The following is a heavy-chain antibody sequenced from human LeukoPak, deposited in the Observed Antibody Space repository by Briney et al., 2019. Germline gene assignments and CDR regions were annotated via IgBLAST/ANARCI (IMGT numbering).Heavy chain of an antibody. CDR1: GFTFSSYA. V-gene: IGHV3-23*01. Sequence: GSLRLSCAASGFTFSSYAMSWVRQAPGKGLEWVSAISGSGGSTYYADSVKGRFTISRDNSKNTLYLQMNSLSAEDTAVYYCAKPLAEYQLLPRAFDIWGQGTMVTVSS. D-gene: IGHD2-2*01. J-gene: IGHJ3*02. CDR3: AKPLAEYQLLPRAFDI. CDR2: ISGSGGST.